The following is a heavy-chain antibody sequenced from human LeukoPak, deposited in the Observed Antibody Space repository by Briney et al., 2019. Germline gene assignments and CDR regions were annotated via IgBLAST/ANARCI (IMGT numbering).Heavy chain of an antibody. J-gene: IGHJ3*02. D-gene: IGHD3-22*01. CDR1: GYTFTSYD. Sequence: ASVKVSCKASGYTFTSYDINWVRQATGQGLEWMGWMNPNSGNTGYAQKFQGRVTMTRNTSISTAHMELSSLRSEDTAVHYCARGLMIDHDAFDIWGQGTMVTVSS. CDR3: ARGLMIDHDAFDI. CDR2: MNPNSGNT. V-gene: IGHV1-8*01.